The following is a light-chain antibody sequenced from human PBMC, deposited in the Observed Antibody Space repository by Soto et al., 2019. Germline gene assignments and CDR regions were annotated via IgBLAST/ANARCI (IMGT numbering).Light chain of an antibody. V-gene: IGLV1-40*01. CDR3: QSYDNSLSGLYV. CDR2: DNN. CDR1: NSNIGAGYD. Sequence: QSVLTQPPSVSGAPGQRVTISCTGSNSNIGAGYDVQWYQQLPGTAPKLLIYDNNDRPSGVPDRFSGSKSGTSASLAITGRQAEDEADYYCQSYDNSLSGLYVFGTGTKLTVL. J-gene: IGLJ1*01.